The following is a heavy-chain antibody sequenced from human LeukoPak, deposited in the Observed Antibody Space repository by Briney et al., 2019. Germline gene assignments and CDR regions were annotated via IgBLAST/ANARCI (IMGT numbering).Heavy chain of an antibody. J-gene: IGHJ4*02. Sequence: GASVKVSCKASGGTFSSYGISWVRQAPGQGLEWMGGIIPIFGTANYAQKFQGRVTITADESTSTAYTELSSLRSEDTAVYYCASGKRQTVYEFDYWGQGTLVTVSS. CDR1: GGTFSSYG. CDR3: ASGKRQTVYEFDY. CDR2: IIPIFGTA. D-gene: IGHD2/OR15-2a*01. V-gene: IGHV1-69*13.